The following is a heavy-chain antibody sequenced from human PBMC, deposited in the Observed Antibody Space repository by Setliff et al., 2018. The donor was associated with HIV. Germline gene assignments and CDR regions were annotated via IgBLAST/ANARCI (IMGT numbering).Heavy chain of an antibody. D-gene: IGHD3-22*01. CDR2: IFYTGST. CDR3: GRQVPVPGVAVTPIDY. Sequence: PSETLSLTCTVSGGSISSYYWTWLRQFPGKGLEWIGFIFYTGSTTYNPSLNSRVTILVDTSKNLFSLKLSSVTAADTAVYYCGRQVPVPGVAVTPIDYWGQGTLVTVSS. V-gene: IGHV4-59*08. CDR1: GGSISSYY. J-gene: IGHJ4*02.